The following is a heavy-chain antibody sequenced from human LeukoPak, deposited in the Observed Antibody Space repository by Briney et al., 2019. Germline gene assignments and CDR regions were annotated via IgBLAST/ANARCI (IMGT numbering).Heavy chain of an antibody. J-gene: IGHJ4*02. V-gene: IGHV3-11*04. Sequence: PGGPLRLSCAASGFTFSDYYMSWIRQAPGKGLEWVSYISSSGSTIYYADSVKGRFTISRDNAKNSLYLQMNSLRAEDTAVYYCARDVLYYYDSSGYGGDYWGQGTLVTVSS. D-gene: IGHD3-22*01. CDR3: ARDVLYYYDSSGYGGDY. CDR1: GFTFSDYY. CDR2: ISSSGSTI.